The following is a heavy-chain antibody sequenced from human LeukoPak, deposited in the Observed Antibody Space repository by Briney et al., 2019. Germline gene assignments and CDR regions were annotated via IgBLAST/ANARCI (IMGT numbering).Heavy chain of an antibody. CDR3: ARALGSGTPWESSYYYMDV. Sequence: PSETLSLTCTVSGGSISDGSLYWSWIRQPAGKGLEGIGRIQSSGGARYNPSLKSRVVISLDTSNNQFSLNLSSVTAADTAVYYWARALGSGTPWESSYYYMDVWGRGTTVIVSS. D-gene: IGHD1-7*01. CDR1: GGSISDGSLY. CDR2: IQSSGGA. V-gene: IGHV4-61*02. J-gene: IGHJ6*03.